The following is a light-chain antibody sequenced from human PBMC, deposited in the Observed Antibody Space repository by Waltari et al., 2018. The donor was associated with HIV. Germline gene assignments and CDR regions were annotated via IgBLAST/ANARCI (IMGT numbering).Light chain of an antibody. CDR2: DVA. CDR3: SSYTSSTVL. CDR1: SSDVGDYYKY. Sequence: QSALTQPASVSGSPGLSITISCPGVSSDVGDYYKYVSWYQQHPGKAPKLLIFDVANRASGVSDRFSGSKSGNTASLTISGLQAEDEATYYCSSYTSSTVLFGGGTKLTVL. J-gene: IGLJ2*01. V-gene: IGLV2-14*03.